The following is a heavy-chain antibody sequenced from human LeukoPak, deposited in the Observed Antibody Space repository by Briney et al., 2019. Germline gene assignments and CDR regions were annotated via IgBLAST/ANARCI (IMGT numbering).Heavy chain of an antibody. V-gene: IGHV3-23*01. Sequence: PGGSLRLSCAASGFTFNNYAMSWVRQAPGKGLEWVSAISGSGDSSYAVSVKGRFTISRENSKNTLYLQMNRLRAEDAAVYYCVACSSGSCYGDRFDPWGQGTLVTVSS. CDR1: GFTFNNYA. J-gene: IGHJ5*02. CDR2: ISGSGDS. CDR3: VACSSGSCYGDRFDP. D-gene: IGHD2-2*01.